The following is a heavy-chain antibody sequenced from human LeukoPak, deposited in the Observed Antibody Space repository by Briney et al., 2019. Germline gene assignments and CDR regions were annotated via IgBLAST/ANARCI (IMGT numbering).Heavy chain of an antibody. CDR2: IYYSGST. CDR3: ARDSVVVVAATGAFDI. Sequence: PSETLSLTCTVSGGSISSYYWSWIRQPPGKGLEWIGYIYYSGSTYYNPSLKSRVTISVDTSKNQFSLKLSSVTAADTAVYYCARDSVVVVAATGAFDIWGQGTMVTVSS. J-gene: IGHJ3*02. CDR1: GGSISSYY. D-gene: IGHD2-15*01. V-gene: IGHV4-59*06.